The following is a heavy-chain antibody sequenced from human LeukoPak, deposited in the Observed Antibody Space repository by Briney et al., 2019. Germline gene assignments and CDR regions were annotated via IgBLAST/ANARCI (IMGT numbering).Heavy chain of an antibody. CDR2: IYTSGNT. CDR1: GGFISSYY. Sequence: SETLSLTCTVSGGFISSYYWSWIRQPPGKGLEWIGRIYTSGNTNYNPSLESRVTISVDTSKNQFSLKLTSLIAADTAVYYCAREGQQLVPPFDYWGQETLVTVSS. D-gene: IGHD6-6*01. CDR3: AREGQQLVPPFDY. J-gene: IGHJ4*02. V-gene: IGHV4-4*08.